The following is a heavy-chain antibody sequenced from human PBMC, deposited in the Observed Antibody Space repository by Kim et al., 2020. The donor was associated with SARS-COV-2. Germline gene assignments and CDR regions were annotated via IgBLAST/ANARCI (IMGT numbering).Heavy chain of an antibody. CDR1: GFTFSTYA. V-gene: IGHV3-30*18. CDR3: AKDQAHYDILTGLDY. D-gene: IGHD3-9*01. J-gene: IGHJ4*02. Sequence: GGSLRLSCATFGFTFSTYAMHWVRQAPGKGLEYVALISYDGSKTYYGDSVKGRFTISRDNSKNTLSLQMNSLRAEDTADYYCAKDQAHYDILTGLDYWGQGTLVAVFS. CDR2: ISYDGSKT.